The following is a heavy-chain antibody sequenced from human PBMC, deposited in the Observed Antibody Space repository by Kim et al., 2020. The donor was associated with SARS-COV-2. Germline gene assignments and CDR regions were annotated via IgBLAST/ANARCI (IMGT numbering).Heavy chain of an antibody. CDR3: MGVLAGDF. J-gene: IGHJ4*01. D-gene: IGHD2-21*01. CDR1: GFTFSSYW. V-gene: IGHV3-7*01. Sequence: GGSLRLSCAASGFTFSSYWMTWVRQGLGKGLEWLVYIKQDGCEKYYMDSVKGRFTISRDNPKNSLYLQINILRAEDTSVYYCMGVLAGDFCGHATLFSF. CDR2: IKQDGCEK.